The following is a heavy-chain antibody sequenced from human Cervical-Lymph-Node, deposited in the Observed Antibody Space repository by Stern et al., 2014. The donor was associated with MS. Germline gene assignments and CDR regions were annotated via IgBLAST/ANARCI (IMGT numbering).Heavy chain of an antibody. Sequence: QVQLMQSGAEVKKPGSSVKVSCKASGGTLNNYAVSWVRQAPGQGLEWIGKIIPFLCIANYAHKFQGSVTLTAAATTSYMEVSSLRSDDTAVYYCARSPDLYDSSGYYFDWGQGTLVTVSS. D-gene: IGHD3-22*01. V-gene: IGHV1-69*04. J-gene: IGHJ4*02. CDR2: IIPFLCIA. CDR1: GGTLNNYA. CDR3: ARSPDLYDSSGYYFD.